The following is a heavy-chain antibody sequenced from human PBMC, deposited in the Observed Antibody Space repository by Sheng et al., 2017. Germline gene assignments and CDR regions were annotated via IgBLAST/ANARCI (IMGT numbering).Heavy chain of an antibody. CDR1: GGTFSSYA. J-gene: IGHJ6*03. D-gene: IGHD5-12*01. CDR2: IIPILGIA. CDR3: ARAHEVASLFPYYYYMDV. V-gene: IGHV1-69*10. Sequence: QVQLVQSGAEVKKPGSSVKVSCKASGGTFSSYAISWVRQAPGQGLEWMGGIIPILGIANYAQKFQGRVTITADKSTSTAYMELSSLRSEDTAVYYCARAHEVASLFPYYYYMDVWGQGTTVTVSS.